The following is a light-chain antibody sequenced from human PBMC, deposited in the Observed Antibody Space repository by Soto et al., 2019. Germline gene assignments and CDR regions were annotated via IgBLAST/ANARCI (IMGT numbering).Light chain of an antibody. CDR3: QQYNNWPLT. CDR2: GAS. CDR1: QSVSSN. V-gene: IGKV3-15*01. Sequence: EIMMTQSPATLSVSPGERATLSCRASQSVSSNLAWYQQKPGQPPRLLIYGASTRATGIPARFSGSGSGTEFTLTISSLLSEDFATYYCQQYNNWPLTFGRGTKVEIK. J-gene: IGKJ4*01.